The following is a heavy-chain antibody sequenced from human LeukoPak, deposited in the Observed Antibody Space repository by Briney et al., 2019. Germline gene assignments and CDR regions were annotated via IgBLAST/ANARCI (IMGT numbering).Heavy chain of an antibody. J-gene: IGHJ4*02. Sequence: GASVKVSCKVSGYTLTELSMHWVRQAPGKGLEWMGGFDPEDGETIYAQKFQGRFTMTEDTFTDTAYMELSSLRSEDTAVYYCATRYDFWSGYSFAYWGQGTLVTVSS. CDR1: GYTLTELS. CDR3: ATRYDFWSGYSFAY. CDR2: FDPEDGET. V-gene: IGHV1-24*01. D-gene: IGHD3-3*01.